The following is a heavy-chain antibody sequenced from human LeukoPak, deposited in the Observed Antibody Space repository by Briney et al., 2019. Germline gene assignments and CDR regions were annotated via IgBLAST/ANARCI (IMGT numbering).Heavy chain of an antibody. CDR2: ISGSGGST. CDR3: AKDRDRNDYGDYYIFDY. D-gene: IGHD4-17*01. Sequence: GGSLRLSCAASGFIFSSYAMTWVRQAPGKGLEWVSAISGSGGSTYYADSVKGRFTISRDTSKSTLYLQMNSLRAEDTAVYYCAKDRDRNDYGDYYIFDYWGQGTLVTVSS. CDR1: GFIFSSYA. V-gene: IGHV3-23*01. J-gene: IGHJ4*02.